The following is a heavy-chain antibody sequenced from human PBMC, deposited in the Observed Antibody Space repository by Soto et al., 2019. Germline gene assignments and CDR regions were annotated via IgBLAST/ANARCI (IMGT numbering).Heavy chain of an antibody. J-gene: IGHJ5*01. Sequence: SETLSLTCSVSGDSISNLDYFWAWIRQPPGQALEYIGYIYKSATTYYNPSFESRVAISVDTSKSQFSLNVTSVTAADTAVYFCARGRYCLTGRCFPNWFDSWGQGALDTVSS. V-gene: IGHV4-30-4*01. D-gene: IGHD7-27*01. CDR2: IYKSATT. CDR1: GDSISNLDYF. CDR3: ARGRYCLTGRCFPNWFDS.